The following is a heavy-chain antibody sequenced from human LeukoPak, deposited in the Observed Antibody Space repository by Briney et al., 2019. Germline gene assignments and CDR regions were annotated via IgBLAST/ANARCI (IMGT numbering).Heavy chain of an antibody. V-gene: IGHV1-18*01. CDR3: ARNTRKYSGYDYAY. J-gene: IGHJ4*02. CDR1: GYTFTSYG. Sequence: ASVKVSCKASGYTFTSYGISWVRQAPGQGLEWMGWISAYNGNTNYAQKLQGRVTMTTDTSMSTAYMELRSLRSDYTAVYYCARNTRKYSGYDYAYWGQGTLVTVSS. CDR2: ISAYNGNT. D-gene: IGHD5-12*01.